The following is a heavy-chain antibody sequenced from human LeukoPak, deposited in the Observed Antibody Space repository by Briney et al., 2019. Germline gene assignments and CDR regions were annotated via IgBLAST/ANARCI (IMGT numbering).Heavy chain of an antibody. CDR3: ARGVCSGGSCYSLDY. D-gene: IGHD2-15*01. V-gene: IGHV3-74*01. Sequence: QPGGSLRLSCAASGFTFSSYWMHWVRQAPGKGLVWVSRINSDGSSTSYADSVKGRFTISRDNAKNTLHLQMNSLRAEDTAVYYCARGVCSGGSCYSLDYWGQGTLVTVSS. J-gene: IGHJ4*02. CDR2: INSDGSST. CDR1: GFTFSSYW.